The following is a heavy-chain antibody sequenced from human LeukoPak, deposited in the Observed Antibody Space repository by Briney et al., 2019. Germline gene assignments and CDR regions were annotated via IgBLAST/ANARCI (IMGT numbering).Heavy chain of an antibody. V-gene: IGHV1-69*06. CDR1: GGTFSSYA. Sequence: SVKVSCKASGGTFSSYAISWVRQAPGQGLEWMGGIIPIFGTANYAQKFQGRVTITADKSTSAAYMELSSLRSEDTAVYYCGGGVTIVIHWGQGTLVTVSS. CDR3: GGGVTIVIH. D-gene: IGHD3-16*01. CDR2: IIPIFGTA. J-gene: IGHJ4*02.